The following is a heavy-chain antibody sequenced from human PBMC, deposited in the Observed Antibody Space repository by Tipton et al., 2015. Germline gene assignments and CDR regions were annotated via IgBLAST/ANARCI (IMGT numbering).Heavy chain of an antibody. Sequence: LVKPTETLSLTCAISGDSVSSNSATWNWIRQSPPRGLEWLGRTYYRSKWYDDYAVSVKSRITINPDTSKNQFSLHLNSVTPEDTAVYYCARVGVPLPSENAFDIWGQGTMVTVSS. CDR3: ARVGVPLPSENAFDI. J-gene: IGHJ3*02. CDR1: GDSVSSNSAT. CDR2: TYYRSKWYD. D-gene: IGHD2-2*01. V-gene: IGHV6-1*01.